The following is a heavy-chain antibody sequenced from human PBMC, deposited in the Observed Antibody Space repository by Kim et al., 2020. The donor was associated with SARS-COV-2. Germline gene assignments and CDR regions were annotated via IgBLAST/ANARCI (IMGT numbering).Heavy chain of an antibody. V-gene: IGHV3-23*01. D-gene: IGHD1-7*01. J-gene: IGHJ4*02. Sequence: ADPLKVRFTIARDNSKNTLYLQMNSLRAEDTAVYYCAKGSTRVTGTAFDYWGQGTLVTVSS. CDR3: AKGSTRVTGTAFDY.